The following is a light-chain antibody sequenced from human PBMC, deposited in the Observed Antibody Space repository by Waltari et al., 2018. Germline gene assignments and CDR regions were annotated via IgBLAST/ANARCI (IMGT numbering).Light chain of an antibody. J-gene: IGKJ1*01. CDR3: LHDSSDPWT. Sequence: AIQMTQSPSSLSASVGDTVTITCRASQDIRNDLGWYQQKQGKAPKPLIYVDINLHRGVPSRFSGSGSGANFTLTIISLQPEDFATHSCLHDSSDPWTFGQWTRGEIK. CDR1: QDIRND. V-gene: IGKV1-6*02. CDR2: VDI.